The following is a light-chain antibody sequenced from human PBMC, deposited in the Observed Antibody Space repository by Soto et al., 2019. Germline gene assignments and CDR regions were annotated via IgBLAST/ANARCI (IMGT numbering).Light chain of an antibody. Sequence: QSALTQPRSVSGSPGQSVTISCTVTSSDVGGYSYVSWYQQHPGKAPKVMIYDVSKRPSGVPDRFSGSKSGNTASLTISGLQADDEADYYCCSYVGSYTFVLGSGTKLTVL. J-gene: IGLJ1*01. CDR2: DVS. CDR1: SSDVGGYSY. CDR3: CSYVGSYTFV. V-gene: IGLV2-11*01.